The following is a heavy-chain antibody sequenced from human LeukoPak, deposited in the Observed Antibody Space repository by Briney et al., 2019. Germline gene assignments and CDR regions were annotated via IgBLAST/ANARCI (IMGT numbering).Heavy chain of an antibody. V-gene: IGHV3-30*02. CDR2: IRYDGSDK. J-gene: IGHJ4*02. Sequence: GGSLRLSCVASGFTFSIYGMHWVRQAPAKGLEWVAFIRYDGSDKYYAESVKGRFTISRDNSKNTLYLLMNSLRAEDTAVYYCAKALSGSPPKPFDYWGQGTLVTVSS. D-gene: IGHD1-26*01. CDR3: AKALSGSPPKPFDY. CDR1: GFTFSIYG.